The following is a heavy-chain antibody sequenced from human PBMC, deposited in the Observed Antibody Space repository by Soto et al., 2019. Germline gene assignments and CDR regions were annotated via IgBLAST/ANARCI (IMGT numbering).Heavy chain of an antibody. J-gene: IGHJ4*02. Sequence: SKTLSLTCTVSGASMSSHYWTWLRQSPGKGLEWIGYISYSGSTYYNPSHKSRVTISADTSRNQFSLKLSAVISADTAVYYCARADPDASVGYWGQGTLVTVSS. CDR3: ARADPDASVGY. V-gene: IGHV4-59*11. CDR1: GASMSSHY. D-gene: IGHD3-16*01. CDR2: ISYSGST.